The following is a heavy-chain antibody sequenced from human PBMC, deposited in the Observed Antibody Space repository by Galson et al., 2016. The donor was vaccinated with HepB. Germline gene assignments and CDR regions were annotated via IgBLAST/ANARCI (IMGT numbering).Heavy chain of an antibody. CDR1: GYTFTTHG. CDR2: ISAYNGHT. D-gene: IGHD3-10*01. CDR3: ARDGLWLGEFNIWEYYYYYYMDV. Sequence: SVKVSCKASGYTFTTHGINWVRQAPGQGLEWMGWISAYNGHTNYAQKFQGRVTMTTDTSTSTAYMELRSLGSDDTAVYYCARDGLWLGEFNIWEYYYYYYMDVWGKGTSVTVSS. V-gene: IGHV1-18*04. J-gene: IGHJ6*03.